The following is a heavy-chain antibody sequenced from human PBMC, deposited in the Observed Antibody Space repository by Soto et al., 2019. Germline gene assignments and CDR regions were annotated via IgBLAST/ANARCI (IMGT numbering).Heavy chain of an antibody. Sequence: GGSLRLSCAASGFTFSSYSMNWVRQAPGKGLEWVSSISSSSSYIYYADSVKGRFTISRDNAKNSLYLQMNRLRAEDTAVYYCARDSDYDFWSGYHNWFDPWGQGTLVTVSS. V-gene: IGHV3-21*01. D-gene: IGHD3-3*01. J-gene: IGHJ5*02. CDR2: ISSSSSYI. CDR1: GFTFSSYS. CDR3: ARDSDYDFWSGYHNWFDP.